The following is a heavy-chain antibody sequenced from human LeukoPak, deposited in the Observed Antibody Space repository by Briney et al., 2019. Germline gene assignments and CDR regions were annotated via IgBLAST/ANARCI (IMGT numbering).Heavy chain of an antibody. J-gene: IGHJ4*02. CDR3: AQRYYDSSGYYLGGFDY. CDR2: ISGSGGST. V-gene: IGHV3-23*01. CDR1: GFIVNSNY. D-gene: IGHD3-22*01. Sequence: GGSLRLSCAASGFIVNSNYMNWVRQAPGKGLEWVSAISGSGGSTYYADSVKGRFTISRDNSKNTLYLQMNSLRAEDTAVYYCAQRYYDSSGYYLGGFDYWGQGTLVTVSS.